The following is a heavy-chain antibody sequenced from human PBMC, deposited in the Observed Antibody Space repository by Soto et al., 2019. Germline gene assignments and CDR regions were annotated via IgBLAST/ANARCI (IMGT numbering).Heavy chain of an antibody. V-gene: IGHV3-30-3*01. CDR2: ISYDGSNK. CDR1: GFTFSSYA. J-gene: IGHJ4*02. CDR3: ARDLGSGWYEGSY. Sequence: GGSLRLSCAASGFTFSSYAMHWVRQAPGKGLEWVAVISYDGSNKYYADHVKGRFTISRDNSKNTLYLQMNSLRAEDTAVYYCARDLGSGWYEGSYWGQGTLVTVSS. D-gene: IGHD6-19*01.